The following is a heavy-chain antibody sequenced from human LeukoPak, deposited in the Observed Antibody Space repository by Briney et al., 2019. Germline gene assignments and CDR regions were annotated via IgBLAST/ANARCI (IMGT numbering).Heavy chain of an antibody. CDR3: ARVGAVAGNFDY. Sequence: KSGGSLRLSCAASGFTFSDYYMSWIRQAPGKGLEWVSYISSSGNTIYYADSVKGRFTISRDNAKNSLYLQMNSLRVEDTAVYYCARVGAVAGNFDYWGQGTLVTVSS. CDR2: ISSSGNTI. D-gene: IGHD6-19*01. J-gene: IGHJ4*02. V-gene: IGHV3-11*01. CDR1: GFTFSDYY.